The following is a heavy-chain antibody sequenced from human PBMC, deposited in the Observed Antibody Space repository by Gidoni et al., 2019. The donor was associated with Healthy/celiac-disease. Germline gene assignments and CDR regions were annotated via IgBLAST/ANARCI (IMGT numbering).Heavy chain of an antibody. CDR2: ISSNGGST. CDR1: GFTFSSYA. CDR3: VKDPHYYGSGSSDY. V-gene: IGHV3-64D*09. J-gene: IGHJ4*02. Sequence: CSASGFTFSSYAMHWVRQAPGKGLEYVSAISSNGGSTYYADSVKGRFTISRDNSKNTLYLQMSSLRAEDTAVYYCVKDPHYYGSGSSDYGGQGTLVTVSS. D-gene: IGHD3-10*01.